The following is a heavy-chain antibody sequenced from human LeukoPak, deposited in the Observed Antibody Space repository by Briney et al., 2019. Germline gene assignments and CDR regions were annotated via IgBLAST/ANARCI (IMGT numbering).Heavy chain of an antibody. CDR3: ARDRDCSSTSCPRGWVYYMDV. CDR1: GGSISSGGYY. D-gene: IGHD2-2*01. J-gene: IGHJ6*03. V-gene: IGHV4-30-2*01. CDR2: MYHNGST. Sequence: PSETLSLTCIVSGGSISSGGYYWNWIRQPPGKGLEWIGYMYHNGSTYYSPSLKSRATISGDRSRNQFSLKLSSVTAADTAVYYCARDRDCSSTSCPRGWVYYMDVWGKGTTVTVSS.